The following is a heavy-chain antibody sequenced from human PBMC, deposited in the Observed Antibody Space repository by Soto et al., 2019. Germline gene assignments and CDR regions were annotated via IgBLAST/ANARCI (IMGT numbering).Heavy chain of an antibody. CDR1: GYSLRTHW. CDR3: ARSFHNWNYYYYGMDV. CDR2: IDPSQSYF. Sequence: GESLKISCKGSGYSLRTHWINWVRQMPGKGLEWMGRIDPSQSYFSYSPSFQGQVTISADKSISTAYLQWSSLKASDTAMYYCARSFHNWNYYYYGMDVWGQGTTVTVSS. D-gene: IGHD1-20*01. V-gene: IGHV5-10-1*04. J-gene: IGHJ6*02.